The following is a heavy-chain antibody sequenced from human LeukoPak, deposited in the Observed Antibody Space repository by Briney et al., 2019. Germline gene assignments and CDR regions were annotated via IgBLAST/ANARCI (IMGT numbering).Heavy chain of an antibody. D-gene: IGHD6-6*01. CDR3: ASYYSSSSYFDY. CDR1: GGSISSYY. CDR2: IYTSGST. Sequence: SGTLSLTCTVSGGSISSYYWSWIRQPPGKGLEWIGYIYTSGSTNYNPSLKSRVTISVDTSKNQFSLKLSSVTAADTAVYYCASYYSSSSYFDYWGQGTLVTVSS. V-gene: IGHV4-4*09. J-gene: IGHJ4*02.